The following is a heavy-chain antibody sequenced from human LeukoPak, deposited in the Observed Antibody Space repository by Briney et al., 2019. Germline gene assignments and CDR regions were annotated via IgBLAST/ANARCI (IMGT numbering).Heavy chain of an antibody. CDR2: INPSGGST. V-gene: IGHV1-46*01. J-gene: IGHJ4*02. CDR1: GYTFTIFY. CDR3: ARDRGDYYDSSGSIGY. D-gene: IGHD3-22*01. Sequence: ASVNVSCKASGYTFTIFYMHWVRQAPGQGLEWMGIINPSGGSTSYAQKFQGRVTMTRDTSTSTVYMELSSLRSEDTAVYYCARDRGDYYDSSGSIGYWGQGTLVTVSS.